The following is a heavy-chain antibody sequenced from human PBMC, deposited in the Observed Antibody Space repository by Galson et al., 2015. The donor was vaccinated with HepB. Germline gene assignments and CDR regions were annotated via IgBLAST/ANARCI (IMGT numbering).Heavy chain of an antibody. CDR1: GYTSNTHA. Sequence: SVKVSCKASGYTSNTHAIIWVRQAPGQGLEWMGWINTNTGNPTYAQGFTGRFVFSLDTSVSTAYLQISSLKVEDTAVYYCARYKIYYYTSGSYYFDYWGQGTLVTVSS. D-gene: IGHD3-10*01. J-gene: IGHJ4*02. CDR2: INTNTGNP. CDR3: ARYKIYYYTSGSYYFDY. V-gene: IGHV7-4-1*02.